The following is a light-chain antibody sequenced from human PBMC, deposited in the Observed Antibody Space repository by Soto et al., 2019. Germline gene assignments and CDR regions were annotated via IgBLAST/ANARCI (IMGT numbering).Light chain of an antibody. J-gene: IGKJ1*01. V-gene: IGKV1-5*01. CDR1: QSLSGW. Sequence: ITQSPTTGSASGGDRGAITCRASQSLSGWLALYQQKPGKAPKLLIYDTSSLKSGVPSRFSGSGSGTEFSLSISSLQPDDFATYYCQQYNSYSRPFGQGTKVDNK. CDR3: QQYNSYSRP. CDR2: DTS.